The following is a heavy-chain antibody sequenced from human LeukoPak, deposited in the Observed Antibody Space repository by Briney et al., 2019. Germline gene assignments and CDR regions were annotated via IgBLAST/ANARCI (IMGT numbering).Heavy chain of an antibody. V-gene: IGHV3-30*02. J-gene: IGHJ1*01. Sequence: GGSLRLSCAASGFTFSSYGMHWVRQAPGKGLEWVAVIWYDGTNKYYADSVKGRFTISRDNSKNTLYLQMNSLRAEDTAVYYCAKKSNGLWWQPSTNEYFQHWGQGTLVTVSS. CDR1: GFTFSSYG. CDR3: AKKSNGLWWQPSTNEYFQH. CDR2: IWYDGTNK. D-gene: IGHD4/OR15-4a*01.